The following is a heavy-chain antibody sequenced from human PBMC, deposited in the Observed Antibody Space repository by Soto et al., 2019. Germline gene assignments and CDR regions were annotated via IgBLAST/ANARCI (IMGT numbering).Heavy chain of an antibody. CDR2: ISSTGSTI. J-gene: IGHJ4*02. V-gene: IGHV3-48*02. Sequence: GGSLRLSCAASGFTFSSYAMSWVRQAPGKGLEWVSYISSTGSTIYYADSVKGRFTISRDNAKNSLYLQMNSLRDADTAVYYCARDSCTNTICAADYWGQGTLVTVSS. CDR1: GFTFSSYA. D-gene: IGHD2-2*01. CDR3: ARDSCTNTICAADY.